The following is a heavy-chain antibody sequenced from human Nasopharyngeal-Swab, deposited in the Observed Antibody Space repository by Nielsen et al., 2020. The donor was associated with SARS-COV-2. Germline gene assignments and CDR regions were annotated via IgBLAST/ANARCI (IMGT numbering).Heavy chain of an antibody. D-gene: IGHD1-26*01. CDR3: ARDLGMGSSFDY. Sequence: SETLSLTCSVSGGSISRYYWSWIRQPPGKGLEWIGYIYSSGSTNYNPSLKSRVTMSVDTSNNHVSLRLSSVTAADTAVYFCARDLGMGSSFDYWGQGTPVTVSS. CDR2: IYSSGST. V-gene: IGHV4-59*01. J-gene: IGHJ4*02. CDR1: GGSISRYY.